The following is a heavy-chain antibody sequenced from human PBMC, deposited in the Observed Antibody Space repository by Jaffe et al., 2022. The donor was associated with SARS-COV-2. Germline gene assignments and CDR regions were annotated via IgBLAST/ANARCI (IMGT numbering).Heavy chain of an antibody. CDR2: IYWNDDK. Sequence: QITLKESGPTVVKPTQTLTLTCTFSGFSLSTNGVGVGWIRQPPGKALEWLALIYWNDDKRYSPSLKSRLTITKDTSSNQVVLTMTNMDPVDTATYSCAHTIYDSGSLYYFDSWGQGTLVTVSS. J-gene: IGHJ4*02. CDR3: AHTIYDSGSLYYFDS. V-gene: IGHV2-5*01. D-gene: IGHD3-10*01. CDR1: GFSLSTNGVG.